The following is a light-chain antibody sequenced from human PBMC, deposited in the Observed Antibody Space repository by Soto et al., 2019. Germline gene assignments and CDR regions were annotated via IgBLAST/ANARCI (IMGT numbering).Light chain of an antibody. CDR1: QNVSTW. J-gene: IGKJ3*01. Sequence: DIQITQSPSSVSASVGDRVTVTCRASQNVSTWLIWYQQTPGKAPNLLIYGASTLQRGVPSRFSGSGSGTEFTLTISSLQPEDFAIYFCQQGSRFPFTFGPWPKVDIK. CDR3: QQGSRFPFT. CDR2: GAS. V-gene: IGKV1-12*01.